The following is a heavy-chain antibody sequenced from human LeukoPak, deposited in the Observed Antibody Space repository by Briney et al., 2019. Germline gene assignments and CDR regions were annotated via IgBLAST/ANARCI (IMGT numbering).Heavy chain of an antibody. J-gene: IGHJ4*02. Sequence: SVKVSCKASGGTFSSYTISWVRQAPGQGLEWMGRIIPTLGIGNYAQKFQGRVTITADKSTSTAYMELSSLRSEDTAVYYCARDRGDYYDSSGYYYVSYWGQGTLVTVPS. CDR1: GGTFSSYT. V-gene: IGHV1-69*04. CDR2: IIPTLGIG. CDR3: ARDRGDYYDSSGYYYVSY. D-gene: IGHD3-22*01.